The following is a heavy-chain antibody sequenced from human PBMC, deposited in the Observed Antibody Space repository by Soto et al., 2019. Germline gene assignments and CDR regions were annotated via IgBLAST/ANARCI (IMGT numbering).Heavy chain of an antibody. CDR2: ISTSSSYI. Sequence: GSLRLSCAASGFTISSYSMNWVRQAPGKGLQWVSFISTSSSYIYYADSVKGRFTISRDNAKNSLHLQMNSLRAEDTAVYYCARARVSGDTVALFDYWGQGTLVTVSS. V-gene: IGHV3-21*01. CDR3: ARARVSGDTVALFDY. J-gene: IGHJ4*02. CDR1: GFTISSYS. D-gene: IGHD5-12*01.